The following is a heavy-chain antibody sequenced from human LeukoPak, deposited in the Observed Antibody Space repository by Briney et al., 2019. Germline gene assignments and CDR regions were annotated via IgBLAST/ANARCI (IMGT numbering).Heavy chain of an antibody. V-gene: IGHV3-74*01. CDR1: GFTFSNYW. Sequence: QPGGSLRLSCAASGFTFSNYWMHWVRQAPGKGLVWVSRINSDGSSTTYADSVKGRFTISRDNAKNTLFLQMNSLRAEDTAVYYCARGGGYASGPSEYWGQGALVTVSS. J-gene: IGHJ4*02. CDR2: INSDGSST. CDR3: ARGGGYASGPSEY. D-gene: IGHD6-19*01.